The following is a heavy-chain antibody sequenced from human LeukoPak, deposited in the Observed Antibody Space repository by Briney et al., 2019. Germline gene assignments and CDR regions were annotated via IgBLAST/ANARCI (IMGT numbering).Heavy chain of an antibody. CDR3: ARGVYDFWSGLIDY. Sequence: PSETLSLTCAVYGGSFSGYYWSWIRQPPGKGLEWIGEINHSGSTNYNPSLKSRVTISVDTSKNQSSLKLSSVTAADTAVYYCARGVYDFWSGLIDYWRQGTLVTVSS. D-gene: IGHD3-3*01. J-gene: IGHJ4*02. V-gene: IGHV4-34*01. CDR1: GGSFSGYY. CDR2: INHSGST.